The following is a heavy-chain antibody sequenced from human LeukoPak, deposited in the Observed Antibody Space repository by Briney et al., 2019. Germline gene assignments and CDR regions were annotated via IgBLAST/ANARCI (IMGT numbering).Heavy chain of an antibody. CDR2: IYTSGST. CDR3: ARENSGSYREFDY. D-gene: IGHD1-26*01. CDR1: GGSISSYY. V-gene: IGHV4-4*07. J-gene: IGHJ4*02. Sequence: PSETLSLTCTASGGSISSYYWSWIRQPAGKRLEWIGRIYTSGSTNYNASLKSRVCMSVDTSKNQFSLKLSSVTAPDTSVFYCARENSGSYREFDYWGQGTLVTVSS.